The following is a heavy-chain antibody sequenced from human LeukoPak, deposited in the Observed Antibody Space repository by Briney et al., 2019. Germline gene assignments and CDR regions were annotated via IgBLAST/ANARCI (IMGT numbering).Heavy chain of an antibody. CDR3: ARHYSSRFDP. V-gene: IGHV5-51*01. Sequence: RGESLKISCKGSGNSFTNYWIGWVRQMPGRGLEWMGSIYPDDSDTRYSPSFQGQVTISVDKSISTAYLQWSSLKASDNAIYYCARHYSSRFDPWGQGTLVTVSS. CDR2: IYPDDSDT. J-gene: IGHJ5*02. CDR1: GNSFTNYW. D-gene: IGHD6-13*01.